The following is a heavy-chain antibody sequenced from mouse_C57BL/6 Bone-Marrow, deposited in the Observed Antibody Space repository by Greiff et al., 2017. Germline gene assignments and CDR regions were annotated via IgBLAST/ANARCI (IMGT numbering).Heavy chain of an antibody. D-gene: IGHD1-1*01. J-gene: IGHJ4*01. CDR1: GYTFTSYG. Sequence: QVHVKQSGAELARPGASVTLSCKASGYTFTSYGISWVKQRTGQGLEWIGEIYPRSGNTYYNEKFKGKATLTADKSSSTAYMELRSLTSEDSAVYFCARDIYYYTEYAMDYWGQGTSVTVSS. CDR2: IYPRSGNT. CDR3: ARDIYYYTEYAMDY. V-gene: IGHV1-81*01.